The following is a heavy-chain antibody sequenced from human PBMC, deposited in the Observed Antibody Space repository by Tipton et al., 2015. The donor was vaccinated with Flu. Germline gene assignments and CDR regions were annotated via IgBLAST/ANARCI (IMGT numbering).Heavy chain of an antibody. V-gene: IGHV3-9*01. CDR2: TNWNSDKI. CDR3: AKGGYGDYRQSGMDV. Sequence: SLRLSCAASGFTFNDYAMYWVRQAPGKGLEWVAGTNWNSDKIAYADSVRGRFTISRDNAKKSLSLQMNSLRAEDTALYYCAKGGYGDYRQSGMDVWGQGATVTVSS. D-gene: IGHD4-17*01. J-gene: IGHJ6*02. CDR1: GFTFNDYA.